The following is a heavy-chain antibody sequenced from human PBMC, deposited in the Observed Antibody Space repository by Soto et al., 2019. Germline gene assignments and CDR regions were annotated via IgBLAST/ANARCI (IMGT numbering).Heavy chain of an antibody. Sequence: ASVKASCKASGYTFTSDAMHWVRQAPDQRLEWMGWINAGNGNTKYSQKFQGRVTITRDTSASTAYMELSSLRSEDTAVYYCAREKITEILDYWGQGTLVPVSS. CDR3: AREKITEILDY. J-gene: IGHJ4*02. D-gene: IGHD1-20*01. CDR2: INAGNGNT. CDR1: GYTFTSDA. V-gene: IGHV1-3*01.